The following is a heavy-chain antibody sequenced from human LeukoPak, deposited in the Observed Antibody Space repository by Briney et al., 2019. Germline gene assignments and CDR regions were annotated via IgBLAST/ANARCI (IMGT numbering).Heavy chain of an antibody. Sequence: ASVKVSCKASGYTFTSYYMHWVRQAPGQGLEWMGIINPSGGSTNYAQKFQDRVTMTRDTSTSTVYMELSSLRSEDTAVYYCAKDLAKRLYYFDYWGQGTLVTASS. D-gene: IGHD1-1*01. J-gene: IGHJ4*02. V-gene: IGHV1-46*01. CDR3: AKDLAKRLYYFDY. CDR2: INPSGGST. CDR1: GYTFTSYY.